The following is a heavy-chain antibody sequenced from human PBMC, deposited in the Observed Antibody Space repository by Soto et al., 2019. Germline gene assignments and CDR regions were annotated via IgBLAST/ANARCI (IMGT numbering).Heavy chain of an antibody. J-gene: IGHJ6*02. Sequence: QVQLVQSGAEVKKPGASVKVSCKSSGYPFTHYGITWVRQAPGQGLEWMGWISPFNGNTNYGQTLQGRVTLTTDTSTSTVYMQLRSLRSDDTAVYFGARHQSFDRSYYYGIDVWGQGTTVTVCS. CDR3: ARHQSFDRSYYYGIDV. D-gene: IGHD3-22*01. V-gene: IGHV1-18*01. CDR1: GYPFTHYG. CDR2: ISPFNGNT.